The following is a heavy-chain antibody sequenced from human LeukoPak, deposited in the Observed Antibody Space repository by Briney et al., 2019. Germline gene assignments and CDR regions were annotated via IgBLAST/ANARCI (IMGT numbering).Heavy chain of an antibody. CDR3: ARDEALGGSYYFDY. D-gene: IGHD3-3*01. V-gene: IGHV1-2*02. Sequence: ASMKVSCKASGYTFTGYYMHWVRQAPGQGLEWMGWINPNSGGTNYAQKFQGRVTMTRDTSISTAYMELSRLRSDDTAVYYCARDEALGGSYYFDYWGQGTLVTVSS. J-gene: IGHJ4*02. CDR2: INPNSGGT. CDR1: GYTFTGYY.